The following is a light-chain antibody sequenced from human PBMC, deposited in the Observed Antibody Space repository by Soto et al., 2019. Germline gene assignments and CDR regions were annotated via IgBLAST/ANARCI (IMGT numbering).Light chain of an antibody. CDR2: GAS. J-gene: IGKJ5*01. CDR1: QSVSNN. Sequence: ETVMTQSPATLSVSPGERATLSCRASQSVSNNLAWYQQKPSQAPRLLIYGASTRATGIPARFSGSGSGTEFTLTISSLQSEDFAVYYCQQYNDWPPVTCGQGTRLEIK. CDR3: QQYNDWPPVT. V-gene: IGKV3-15*01.